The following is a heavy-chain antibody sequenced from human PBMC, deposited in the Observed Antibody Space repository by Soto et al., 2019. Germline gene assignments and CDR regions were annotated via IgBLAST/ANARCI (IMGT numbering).Heavy chain of an antibody. J-gene: IGHJ5*02. Sequence: GVSLKISCKGSGYSFTSYWIGWVRQMPGKGLEWMGIIYPGDSDTRYSPSFQGQVTISADKSISTAYLQWSSLKASDTAMYYCARRRANSSCWFGDNRYHHWGPATLVSVS. D-gene: IGHD6-19*01. CDR1: GYSFTSYW. CDR3: ARRRANSSCWFGDNRYHH. V-gene: IGHV5-51*01. CDR2: IYPGDSDT.